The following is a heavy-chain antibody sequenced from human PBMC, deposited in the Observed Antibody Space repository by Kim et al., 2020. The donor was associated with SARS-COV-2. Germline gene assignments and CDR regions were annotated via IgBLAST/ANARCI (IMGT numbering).Heavy chain of an antibody. J-gene: IGHJ4*02. Sequence: GGSLRLSCAASGFTFSSYWMSWVRLAPGKGLEWVANIKQDGSEKYYVDSVKGRFTISRDNAKNSLYLQMNSLRAEDTAVYYCARSGYCTNGVCYNGYWGQGTLVTVPS. CDR1: GFTFSSYW. CDR3: ARSGYCTNGVCYNGY. V-gene: IGHV3-7*01. CDR2: IKQDGSEK. D-gene: IGHD2-8*01.